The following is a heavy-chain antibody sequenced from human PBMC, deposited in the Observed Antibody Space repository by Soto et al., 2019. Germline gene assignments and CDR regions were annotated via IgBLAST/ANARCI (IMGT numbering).Heavy chain of an antibody. D-gene: IGHD2-15*01. J-gene: IGHJ6*02. CDR1: GYTFTSYD. V-gene: IGHV1-8*01. CDR3: ARICSGGSCYSGMDV. Sequence: QVQLVQSGAEVKKPGASVKVSCKASGYTFTSYDINWVRQATGQGREWMGWMNPNSGNTGYAQKFQGRVTMTRKTSISTAYMELSSRRSEDKAVYYCARICSGGSCYSGMDVWGQGTTVTVSS. CDR2: MNPNSGNT.